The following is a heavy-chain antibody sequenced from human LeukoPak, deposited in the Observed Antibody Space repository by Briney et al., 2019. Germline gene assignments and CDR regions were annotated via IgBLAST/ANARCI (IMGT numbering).Heavy chain of an antibody. Sequence: PGGSLRLSCAASGFTVSSNYMSWVRQAPGKGLEWVSVIYSGGGTYYADSVKGRFTISRDNSKNTLYLQMNSLRAEDTAVYYCARENTMVRAFDYWGQGTLVTVSS. J-gene: IGHJ4*02. V-gene: IGHV3-53*01. D-gene: IGHD3-10*01. CDR3: ARENTMVRAFDY. CDR2: IYSGGGT. CDR1: GFTVSSNY.